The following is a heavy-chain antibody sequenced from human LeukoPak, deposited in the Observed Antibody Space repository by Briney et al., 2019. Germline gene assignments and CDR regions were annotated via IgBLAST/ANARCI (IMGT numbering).Heavy chain of an antibody. D-gene: IGHD1-14*01. V-gene: IGHV3-30*02. CDR3: ARGPRDAFDI. Sequence: GGSLRLSCAASGFTFSSYGMHWVRQAPGKGLEWVAFIRYDGSNKYYADSVKGRFTISRDNAKNTLYLQMNSLRAEDTAVYYCARGPRDAFDIWGQGTMVTVSS. CDR2: IRYDGSNK. CDR1: GFTFSSYG. J-gene: IGHJ3*02.